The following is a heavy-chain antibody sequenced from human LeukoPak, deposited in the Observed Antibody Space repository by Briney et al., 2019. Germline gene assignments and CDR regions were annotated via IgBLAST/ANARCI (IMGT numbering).Heavy chain of an antibody. CDR3: ARDLLIVGATDY. J-gene: IGHJ4*02. CDR1: GYTFTSYY. D-gene: IGHD1-26*01. V-gene: IGHV1-46*01. Sequence: ASVKVSCKASGYTFTSYYMHWVRQAPGQGLEWMGIINPSGGSTSYAQKFQGRVTMTRDTSTSTVYMELSSLRAEDTAVYYCARDLLIVGATDYWGQGTLVTVSS. CDR2: INPSGGST.